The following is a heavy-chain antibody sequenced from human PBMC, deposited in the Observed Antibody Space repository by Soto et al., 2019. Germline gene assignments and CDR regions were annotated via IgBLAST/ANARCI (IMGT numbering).Heavy chain of an antibody. CDR3: ARIGTLFGIVTNNWFDP. CDR1: GASISTDGYY. Sequence: QVHLQESGPGLLKPSQTLSLTCTVSGASISTDGYYWSWIRQPPGKGLEWIGYMSYSGTYYNPSLKSRVTTSLDISKNQISLYLTSVTAADTAVYYCARIGTLFGIVTNNWFDPWGQGTLVTVSS. D-gene: IGHD3-3*01. V-gene: IGHV4-30-4*01. CDR2: MSYSGT. J-gene: IGHJ5*02.